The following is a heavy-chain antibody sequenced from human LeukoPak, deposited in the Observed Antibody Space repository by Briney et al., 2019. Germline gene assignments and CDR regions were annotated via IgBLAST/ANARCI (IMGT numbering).Heavy chain of an antibody. CDR1: GFTFSSYR. V-gene: IGHV3-21*01. Sequence: GSLRLSCAASGFTFSSYRTNWVRQAPGRGLEWVSSISSSSSYIYYADSVKGRFTISRDNTKNSLYLQMNSLRAEDTAVYYCARGPAAGLFDYWGQGTLVTVSS. CDR2: ISSSSSYI. J-gene: IGHJ4*02. D-gene: IGHD6-13*01. CDR3: ARGPAAGLFDY.